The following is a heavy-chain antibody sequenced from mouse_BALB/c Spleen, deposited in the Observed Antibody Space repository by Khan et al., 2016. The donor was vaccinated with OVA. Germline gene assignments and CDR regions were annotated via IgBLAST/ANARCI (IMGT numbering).Heavy chain of an antibody. CDR3: ARTARINY. J-gene: IGHJ2*01. D-gene: IGHD1-2*01. CDR2: ISYSGST. V-gene: IGHV3-2*02. Sequence: EVQLQESGPGLVKPSQSLSLTCTVTGYSITSGYVWNWIRQFPGNKLEWMGYISYSGSTNYNQYLKSQISITRDTSKNQFFLQLNSLTTEDTATYYCARTARINYWGQGTTLTVSA. CDR1: GYSITSGYV.